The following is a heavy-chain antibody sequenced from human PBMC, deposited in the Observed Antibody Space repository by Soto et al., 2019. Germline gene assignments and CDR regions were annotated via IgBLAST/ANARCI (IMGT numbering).Heavy chain of an antibody. CDR2: INPSGGST. J-gene: IGHJ4*02. Sequence: QVQLVQSGAEVKKPGASVKVSCKASGYTFTSYYMHWVRQAPGQGLEWMGIINPSGGSTSYAQKFQGRVTMTRDTSTSTVYMELSSLRSEDTAVYYCARLQDRDGYNWVYPDYWGQGTLVTVSS. CDR1: GYTFTSYY. CDR3: ARLQDRDGYNWVYPDY. V-gene: IGHV1-46*03. D-gene: IGHD5-12*01.